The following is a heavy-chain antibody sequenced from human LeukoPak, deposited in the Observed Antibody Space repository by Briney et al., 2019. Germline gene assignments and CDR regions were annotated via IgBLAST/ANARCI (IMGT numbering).Heavy chain of an antibody. D-gene: IGHD3-3*01. V-gene: IGHV3-49*03. CDR1: GFTFGDYA. CDR3: TRARSDDFWSGYYIGWVDP. Sequence: GGSLRLSCTASGFTFGDYAMSWFRQAPGKGLEWVGFIRSKAYGGTTEYAASVKGRFTISRDDSKSIAYLQMNSLKTEDTAVYYCTRARSDDFWSGYYIGWVDPWGQGTLVTVSS. J-gene: IGHJ5*02. CDR2: IRSKAYGGTT.